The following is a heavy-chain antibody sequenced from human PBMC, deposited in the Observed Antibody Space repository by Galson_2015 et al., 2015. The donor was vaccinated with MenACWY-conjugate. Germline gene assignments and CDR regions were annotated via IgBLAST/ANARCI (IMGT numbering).Heavy chain of an antibody. J-gene: IGHJ5*02. V-gene: IGHV5-51*01. D-gene: IGHD5-12*01. CDR1: GYSFTSYW. Sequence: QSGAEVKKPGESLKISCKGSGYSFTSYWLGWVRQMPGKGLEWMGVIYPGDSDTRYSPSFQGQVTISADKSISTAYLQWSSLKASDTAMYGCARHWGGYDAETNWSDPWGPGTLVTVAS. CDR3: ARHWGGYDAETNWSDP. CDR2: IYPGDSDT.